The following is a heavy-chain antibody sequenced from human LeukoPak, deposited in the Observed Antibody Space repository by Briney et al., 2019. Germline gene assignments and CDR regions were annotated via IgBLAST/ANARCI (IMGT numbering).Heavy chain of an antibody. J-gene: IGHJ4*02. D-gene: IGHD6-13*01. CDR1: GGSISSGGYY. CDR2: IYYSGST. Sequence: KSSQTLSLTCTVSGGSISSGGYYWSWIRQPPGKGLEWIGYIYYSGSTNYNPSLKSRVTISVDTSKNQFSLKLSSVTAADTAVYYCARGLAAAVLAFDYWGQGTLVTVSS. V-gene: IGHV4-61*08. CDR3: ARGLAAAVLAFDY.